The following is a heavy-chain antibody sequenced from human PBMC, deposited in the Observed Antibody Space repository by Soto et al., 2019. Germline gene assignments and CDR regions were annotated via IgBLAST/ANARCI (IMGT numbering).Heavy chain of an antibody. CDR2: ISGSGGST. Sequence: GGSLRLSCAASGFTFSSYAMSWVRQAPGKGLEWVSAISGSGGSTYYADSVKGRFTISRDNSKNTLYLQMNSLRAEDTAVYYCAKVASGLLYSYYYYYMDVWGKGTTVTVSS. D-gene: IGHD3-3*01. CDR3: AKVASGLLYSYYYYYMDV. J-gene: IGHJ6*03. V-gene: IGHV3-23*01. CDR1: GFTFSSYA.